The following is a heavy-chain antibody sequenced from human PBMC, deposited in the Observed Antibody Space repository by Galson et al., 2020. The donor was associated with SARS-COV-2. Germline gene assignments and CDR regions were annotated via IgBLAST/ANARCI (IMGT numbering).Heavy chain of an antibody. D-gene: IGHD3-22*01. CDR1: GFTFSNYG. J-gene: IGHJ4*02. CDR3: ARDAAIGLIAVVTPEY. CDR2: ISYDGSHK. V-gene: IGHV3-30*03. Sequence: GGSLRLSCAASGFTFSNYGFHWVRQAPGKGLEWVAIISYDGSHKYYADSVKGRFTISRDNSKNVVYLQMNSLRTEDTSIYYCARDAAIGLIAVVTPEYWGQGTLVAVSS.